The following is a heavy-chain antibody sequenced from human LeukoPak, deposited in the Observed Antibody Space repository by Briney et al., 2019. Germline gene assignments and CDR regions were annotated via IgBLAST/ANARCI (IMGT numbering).Heavy chain of an antibody. CDR3: AKRNYYYGLDV. CDR2: TSHDGSKK. J-gene: IGHJ6*02. Sequence: GGSLRLSCAASILTFSRYGMHWVRQAPGKGLESVAITSHDGSKKYYAESVKGRFTISRDNSKNTLSLQMDSLRADDTALYYCAKRNYYYGLDVWGQGTTVTVS. CDR1: ILTFSRYG. V-gene: IGHV3-30*18.